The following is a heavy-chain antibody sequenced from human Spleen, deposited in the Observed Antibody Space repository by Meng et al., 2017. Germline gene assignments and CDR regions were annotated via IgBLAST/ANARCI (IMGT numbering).Heavy chain of an antibody. D-gene: IGHD4-11*01. CDR3: ARGPTTMAHDFDY. CDR2: INHSGST. Sequence: QVQLRQWGVGLSKPSVTLSLTCVVSGGSFSDYCWSWIRQPPGKGLEWIGEINHSGSTNYNPSLEGRATISVDTSQNTLSLKLSSVTAADSAVYYCARGPTTMAHDFDYWGQGTLVTVSS. CDR1: GGSFSDYC. V-gene: IGHV4-34*01. J-gene: IGHJ4*02.